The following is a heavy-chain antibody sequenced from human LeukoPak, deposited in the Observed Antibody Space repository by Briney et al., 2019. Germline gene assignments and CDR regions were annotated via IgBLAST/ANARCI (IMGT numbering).Heavy chain of an antibody. J-gene: IGHJ5*02. D-gene: IGHD1-26*01. V-gene: IGHV3-21*01. CDR2: ISSSSYK. CDR3: AAEQNGVGANWFDP. CDR1: GFTFSTYS. Sequence: PGGSLRLSCAASGFTFSTYSMNWVRQAPGKGLEWGSSISSSSYKYYADSVKGRFTITRDNTKNALYLQMNSLRADDTAVYYCAAEQNGVGANWFDPWGQGTLVTVSS.